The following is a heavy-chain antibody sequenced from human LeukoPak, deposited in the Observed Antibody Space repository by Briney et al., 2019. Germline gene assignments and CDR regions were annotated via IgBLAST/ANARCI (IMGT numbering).Heavy chain of an antibody. J-gene: IGHJ5*02. CDR3: ARDPGYSSSWYNWFDP. D-gene: IGHD6-13*01. V-gene: IGHV1-69*05. CDR1: GGTFSSYA. Sequence: ASVKVSCKASGGTFSSYAISWVRQAPGQGLEWMGRIIPIFGTANYAQKFQGRVTITTDESTSTAYMELSSLRSEDTAVYYCARDPGYSSSWYNWFDPWGQGTLVTVSS. CDR2: IIPIFGTA.